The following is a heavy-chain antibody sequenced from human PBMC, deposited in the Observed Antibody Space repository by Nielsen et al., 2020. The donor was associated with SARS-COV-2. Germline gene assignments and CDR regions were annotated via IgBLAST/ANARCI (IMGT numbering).Heavy chain of an antibody. CDR1: GFTFSSYG. J-gene: IGHJ4*02. CDR2: IWYDGSNK. Sequence: GGFLRLSCAASGFTFSSYGMHWVRQAPGKGLEWVAVIWYDGSNKYYADSVKGRFTISRDNSKNTLYLQMNSLRAEDTALYYCAKVGATDSDYWGQGTLVTVSS. CDR3: AKVGATDSDY. D-gene: IGHD1-26*01. V-gene: IGHV3-30*02.